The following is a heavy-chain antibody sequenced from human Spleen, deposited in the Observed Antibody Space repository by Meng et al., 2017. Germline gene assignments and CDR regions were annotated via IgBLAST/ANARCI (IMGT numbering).Heavy chain of an antibody. V-gene: IGHV3-9*01. CDR3: AKDLGGS. CDR2: ISWNSGSI. CDR1: GFTFDDYA. D-gene: IGHD3-16*01. J-gene: IGHJ5*02. Sequence: GGSLRLSCAASGFTFDDYAMHWVRQAPGKGLEWVSGISWNSGSIGYADSVKGRFTISRDNAKNSLYLQMNSLRAEDTALYYCAKDLGGSWGQGTLVTVSS.